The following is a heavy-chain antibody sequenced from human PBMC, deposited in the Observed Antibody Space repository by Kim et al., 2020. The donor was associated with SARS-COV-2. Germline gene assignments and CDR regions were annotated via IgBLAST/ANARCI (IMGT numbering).Heavy chain of an antibody. D-gene: IGHD3-22*01. J-gene: IGHJ5*02. CDR1: GGSFSGYY. CDR2: INHSGST. V-gene: IGHV4-34*01. CDR3: ARKQTYYYDSSGYYLNWFDP. Sequence: SETLSLTCAVYGGSFSGYYWSWIHQPPGKGLEWIGEINHSGSTNYNPSLKSRVTISVDTSKNQFSLKLSSVTAADTAVYYCARKQTYYYDSSGYYLNWFDPWGQGTLVTVSS.